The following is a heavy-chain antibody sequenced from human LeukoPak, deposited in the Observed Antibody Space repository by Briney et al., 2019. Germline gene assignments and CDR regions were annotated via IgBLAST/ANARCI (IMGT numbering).Heavy chain of an antibody. V-gene: IGHV1-69*04. CDR2: IIPILGIA. CDR1: GGTFSSYA. D-gene: IGHD4-11*01. CDR3: ARALTRLPVDY. Sequence: SVKVSCKASGGTFSSYAISWVRQAPGQGLEWMGRIIPILGIANYAQKFQGRVTITADKSTSTAYMELSSLRSEDTAVYYCARALTRLPVDYWGQGTLVTVSP. J-gene: IGHJ4*02.